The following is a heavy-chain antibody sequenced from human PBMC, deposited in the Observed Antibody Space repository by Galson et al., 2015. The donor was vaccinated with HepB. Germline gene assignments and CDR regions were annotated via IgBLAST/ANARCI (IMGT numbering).Heavy chain of an antibody. V-gene: IGHV3-48*01. J-gene: IGHJ2*01. Sequence: SLRLSCAASGFTFSSYSMNWVRQAPGKGLEWVSYISSSSSTIYYADSVKGRFTISRDNAKNSLYLQMNSLRAEDTAVYYCASSRGYSSSSFWYFDLWGRGTLVTVSS. D-gene: IGHD6-6*01. CDR1: GFTFSSYS. CDR2: ISSSSSTI. CDR3: ASSRGYSSSSFWYFDL.